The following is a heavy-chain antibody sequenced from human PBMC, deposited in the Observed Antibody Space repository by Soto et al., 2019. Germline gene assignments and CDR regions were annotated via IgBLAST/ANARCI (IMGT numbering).Heavy chain of an antibody. CDR2: INPNSGGT. J-gene: IGHJ6*02. CDR1: GYTFTGYY. D-gene: IGHD1-26*01. V-gene: IGHV1-2*04. CDR3: ARYDKTVGAPSGGMDV. Sequence: ASAKVSCKASGYTFTGYYMHWVRQAPGQGLEWMGWINPNSGGTNYAQKFQGWVTMTRDTSISTAYMELSRLRSDDTAVYYCARYDKTVGAPSGGMDVWGQGTTVTVSS.